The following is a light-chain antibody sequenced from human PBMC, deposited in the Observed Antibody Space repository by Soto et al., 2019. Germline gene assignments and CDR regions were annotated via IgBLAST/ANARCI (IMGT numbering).Light chain of an antibody. CDR3: QQYNSYPLT. CDR2: DAS. CDR1: QSISRS. Sequence: DIQMTHSPSTLSASVGDIVTITCRASQSISRSLAWYQQKPGKAPKLLIYDASSLQIGVPSSFSGSGSGTEFTLIISSLQPDGFATYYCQQYNSYPLTFGGGTKVDIK. V-gene: IGKV1-5*01. J-gene: IGKJ4*01.